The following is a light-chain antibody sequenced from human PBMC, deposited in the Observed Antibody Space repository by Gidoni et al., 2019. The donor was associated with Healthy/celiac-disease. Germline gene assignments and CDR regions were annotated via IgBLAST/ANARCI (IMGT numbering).Light chain of an antibody. V-gene: IGKV1-8*01. CDR3: QKYDSYPLT. CDR2: AAS. J-gene: IGKJ1*01. Sequence: AIRLTQSPSSLSASTGDRVTITCRASQGISSYLAWYQQKPGKAPKLLIYAASTLQSGVPSRVSGSGSGTELTLNISGLQSEDFATYYCQKYDSYPLTFGQGTKVEIK. CDR1: QGISSY.